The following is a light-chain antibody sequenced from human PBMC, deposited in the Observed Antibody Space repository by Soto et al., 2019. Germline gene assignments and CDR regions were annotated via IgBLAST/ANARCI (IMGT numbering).Light chain of an antibody. CDR3: QERSTWRRT. Sequence: EIVLTQSPATLSVSAGEGATLSCRASQSVSTDLAWYQQKPGQAPRLLIYDTSNRATGIPARFSGSGSGTDFTLTISGLEPEDMAVYFCQERSTWRRTFGQGTKVEI. CDR2: DTS. V-gene: IGKV3-11*01. CDR1: QSVSTD. J-gene: IGKJ1*01.